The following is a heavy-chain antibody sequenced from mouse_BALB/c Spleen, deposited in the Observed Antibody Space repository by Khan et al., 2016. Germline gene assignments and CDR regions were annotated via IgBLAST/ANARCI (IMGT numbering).Heavy chain of an antibody. D-gene: IGHD2-3*01. CDR3: ARGGWLLRDAMDY. V-gene: IGHV2-6-7*01. CDR2: IWGDGST. Sequence: QVQLKQSGPGLVAPSQSLSITCTVSGFSLTGYGVNWVRQPPGKGLEWLGMIWGDGSTDYNSALKSRLSISKDNSKSQVFLKMNSLQTDDTARYXCARGGWLLRDAMDYWGQGTSVTVSS. J-gene: IGHJ4*01. CDR1: GFSLTGYG.